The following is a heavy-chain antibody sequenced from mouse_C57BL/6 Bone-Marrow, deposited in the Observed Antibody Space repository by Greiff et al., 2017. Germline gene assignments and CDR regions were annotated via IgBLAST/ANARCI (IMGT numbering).Heavy chain of an antibody. J-gene: IGHJ4*01. V-gene: IGHV1-9*01. D-gene: IGHD3-2*02. Sequence: TFTADTSSNTAYMQLSSLTTEDSAIYYCARRNGLRLDAMDYWGQGTSVTVSS. CDR3: ARRNGLRLDAMDY.